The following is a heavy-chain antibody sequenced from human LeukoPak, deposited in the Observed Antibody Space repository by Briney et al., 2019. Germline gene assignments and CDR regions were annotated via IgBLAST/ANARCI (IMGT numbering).Heavy chain of an antibody. J-gene: IGHJ4*02. Sequence: SVKVSCKASGGTFSSYAISWVRQAPGQGLEWMGGIIPIFGTANYAQKFQGRVTITTDESTSTAYMELSSLRSDDTAVYYCARELLCSSTSCYERASDYWGQGTLVTVSS. V-gene: IGHV1-69*05. CDR2: IIPIFGTA. CDR1: GGTFSSYA. D-gene: IGHD2-2*01. CDR3: ARELLCSSTSCYERASDY.